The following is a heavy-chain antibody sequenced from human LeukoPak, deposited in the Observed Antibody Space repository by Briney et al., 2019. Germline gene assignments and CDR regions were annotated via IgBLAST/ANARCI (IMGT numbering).Heavy chain of an antibody. CDR2: IRSSGNTL. CDR1: GFTFSSYS. Sequence: GSLRLSCVASGFTFSSYSMNWVRQAPGRGLEWVSYIRSSGNTLYYADSVKGRFTISRDNARNSVYLQMNSLRVEDTAIYYCVRDPNALDYWGQGTLVTVSS. CDR3: VRDPNALDY. J-gene: IGHJ4*02. V-gene: IGHV3-48*04. D-gene: IGHD2-2*01.